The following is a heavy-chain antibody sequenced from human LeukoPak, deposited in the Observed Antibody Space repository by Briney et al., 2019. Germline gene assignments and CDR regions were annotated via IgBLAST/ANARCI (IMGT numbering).Heavy chain of an antibody. V-gene: IGHV3-23*01. J-gene: IGHJ4*02. D-gene: IGHD3-22*01. CDR3: AKDRPNYYGSNGHYYRRDGDY. CDR2: ITSAGENT. Sequence: PGGSLRLSCAASGFTFSIYAMSWVRQAPGRGLEWVSSITSAGENTFYTGSVKGRFTISRDNSRNTLYLQMNSLRAEDTAIYYCAKDRPNYYGSNGHYYRRDGDYWGQGTLVTVSS. CDR1: GFTFSIYA.